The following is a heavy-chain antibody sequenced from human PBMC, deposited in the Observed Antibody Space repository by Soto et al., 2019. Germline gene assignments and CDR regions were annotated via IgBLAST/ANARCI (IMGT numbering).Heavy chain of an antibody. V-gene: IGHV3-15*01. Sequence: RGGSLRLSSAASAFTVYDYAIRGVRLAPGKGLEWVGRIRNNVDGHDGTTDYTAPVEGRFSISRDDSKNTAYLQMNSLKTEDTAVYYCTTVSLHFWWGAFDIWGQGTMVTVSS. D-gene: IGHD2-8*02. CDR2: IRNNVDGHDGTT. CDR3: TTVSLHFWWGAFDI. CDR1: AFTVYDYA. J-gene: IGHJ3*02.